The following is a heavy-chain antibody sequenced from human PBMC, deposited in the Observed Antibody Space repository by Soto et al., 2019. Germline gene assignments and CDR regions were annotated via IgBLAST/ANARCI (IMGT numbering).Heavy chain of an antibody. Sequence: QVQLVQSGAAVKKPGASVKVSCKASGYTFTSDDINCVRQATGHGLEWMGWMNRNSGNPGYAQKFQGRVTMSWHTSISTAYMELISLKSEDTSVYYCARDSRLGRDGSYVWGKGTTVTVYS. CDR3: ARDSRLGRDGSYV. V-gene: IGHV1-8*01. J-gene: IGHJ6*04. D-gene: IGHD6-19*01. CDR1: GYTFTSDD. CDR2: MNRNSGNP.